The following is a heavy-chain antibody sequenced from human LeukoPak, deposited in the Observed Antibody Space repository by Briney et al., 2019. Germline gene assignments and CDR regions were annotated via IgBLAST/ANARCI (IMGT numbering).Heavy chain of an antibody. Sequence: QSGGSLRLSCAASGFTFSSYAMHWVRQAPGKGLEWVAVISYDGSNKYYADSVKGRFTISRDNSKNTLYLQMNSLRAEDTAVYYCARDNYDILTGDAFDIWGQGTMVTVSS. CDR2: ISYDGSNK. J-gene: IGHJ3*02. D-gene: IGHD3-9*01. V-gene: IGHV3-30*04. CDR1: GFTFSSYA. CDR3: ARDNYDILTGDAFDI.